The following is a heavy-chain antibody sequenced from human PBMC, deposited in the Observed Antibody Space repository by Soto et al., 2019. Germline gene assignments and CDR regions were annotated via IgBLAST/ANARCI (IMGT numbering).Heavy chain of an antibody. V-gene: IGHV1-18*01. Sequence: QVQLVQSGAEVKKPGASVTVSCKASGYTFSSYAMSWLRQAPGQGLEWMGWITVDTHEAIYAQKVQGRVLLTRDRSTTTASTALASMKYGGTGVYYWARDRPADPGGQATLGTVSS. CDR3: ARDRPADP. CDR1: GYTFSSYA. J-gene: IGHJ5*02. CDR2: ITVDTHEA.